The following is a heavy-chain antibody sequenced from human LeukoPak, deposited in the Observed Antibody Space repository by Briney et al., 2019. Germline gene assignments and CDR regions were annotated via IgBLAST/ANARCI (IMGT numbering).Heavy chain of an antibody. J-gene: IGHJ4*02. Sequence: TPETLSLTCAVSGYSISSGNYWGWIRQPPGKGLDWIATMDHSGNTYYNPSLKSRLTISVDTSKNQFSLRLSSVTAADTAVYYCAKQGPTVVTHFDTWGQGTLVTVSS. CDR3: AKQGPTVVTHFDT. V-gene: IGHV4-38-2*01. D-gene: IGHD4-23*01. CDR1: GYSISSGNY. CDR2: MDHSGNT.